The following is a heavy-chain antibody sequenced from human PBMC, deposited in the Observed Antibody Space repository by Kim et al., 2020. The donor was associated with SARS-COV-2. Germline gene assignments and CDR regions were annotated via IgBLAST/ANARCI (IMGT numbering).Heavy chain of an antibody. CDR3: VRGRVISESDGYCHFDH. CDR1: GYTFIDYY. CDR2: IKPESGAT. J-gene: IGHJ4*02. Sequence: ASVKVSCKASGYTFIDYYIHWVRQAPGQGLEWMGWIKPESGATNYAQKFQGRVTMTRDTSISTGYMELSRVTSDDTAMYYCVRGRVISESDGYCHFDHWGQGTLVTVSS. D-gene: IGHD3-10*01. V-gene: IGHV1-2*02.